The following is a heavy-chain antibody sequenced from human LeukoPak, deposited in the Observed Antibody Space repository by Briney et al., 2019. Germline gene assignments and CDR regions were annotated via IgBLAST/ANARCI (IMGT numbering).Heavy chain of an antibody. CDR1: GFTFSGSA. J-gene: IGHJ6*03. V-gene: IGHV3-73*01. CDR2: IRNKANSYAT. CDR3: TRRDYYMDV. Sequence: GGSLRLSCAASGFTFSGSAMHWVRQASGKGLEWVGRIRNKANSYATAYAASVKGRFSISRDDSKNTAYLQMNSLKTEDTAVYYCTRRDYYMDVWGKGTTVTVSS.